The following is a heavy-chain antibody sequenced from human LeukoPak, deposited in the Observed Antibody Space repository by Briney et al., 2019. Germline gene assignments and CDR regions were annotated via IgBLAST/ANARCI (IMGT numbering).Heavy chain of an antibody. CDR3: AKSTYYYDTFVNAFDF. CDR2: IYHSGST. Sequence: SETLSLTCSVSGDSISSRDYYWSWIRQPPGKGLEWIGYIYHSGSTYYNPSLKSRVTISVDRSKNQFSLKLSSVTAADTAVYYCAKSTYYYDTFVNAFDFWGQGTVVTVSS. CDR1: GDSISSRDYY. J-gene: IGHJ3*01. D-gene: IGHD3-22*01. V-gene: IGHV4-30-2*01.